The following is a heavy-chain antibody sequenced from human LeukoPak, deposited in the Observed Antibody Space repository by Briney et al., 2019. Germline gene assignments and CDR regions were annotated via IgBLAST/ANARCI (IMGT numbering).Heavy chain of an antibody. J-gene: IGHJ4*02. V-gene: IGHV3-11*01. CDR3: ASGYSGYDSPSYFDY. CDR1: GFTFSAYY. D-gene: IGHD5-12*01. CDR2: ISSSGSTI. Sequence: GGSLRLSCAASGFTFSAYYMSWIRQAPGKGLEWVSYISSSGSTIYYADSVKGRFTISRDNAKNSLYLQMNSLRAEDTAVYYCASGYSGYDSPSYFDYWGQGTLVTVSS.